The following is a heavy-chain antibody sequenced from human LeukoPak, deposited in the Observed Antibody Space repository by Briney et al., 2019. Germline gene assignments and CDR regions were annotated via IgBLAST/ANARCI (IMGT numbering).Heavy chain of an antibody. CDR2: IYYSGST. D-gene: IGHD2-21*02. J-gene: IGHJ4*02. CDR3: ARVTASDYLYFDY. Sequence: SETLSLTCTVSGGSISSYYWSWIRQPPGKGLEWIGYIYYSGSTNYNPSLKSRVTISVDTSKNQFSLKLSSVTAADTAVYYCARVTASDYLYFDYWGQGTLVTVSS. V-gene: IGHV4-59*08. CDR1: GGSISSYY.